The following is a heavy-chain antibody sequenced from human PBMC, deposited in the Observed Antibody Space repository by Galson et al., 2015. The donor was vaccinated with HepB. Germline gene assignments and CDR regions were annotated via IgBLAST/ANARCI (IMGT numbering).Heavy chain of an antibody. CDR2: ISSGGGSI. V-gene: IGHV3-11*01. D-gene: IGHD4-17*01. CDR1: GFTFSDYY. CDR3: ARGGGSAVYGDYYYYCMDV. Sequence: SLRLSCAASGFTFSDYYMNWIRQAPGKGLEWVSYISSGGGSIYYADSVKGRFTISRDNAKNSLYPQTNSLRAEDTAVYYCARGGGSAVYGDYYYYCMDVWGKGTTVTVSS. J-gene: IGHJ6*03.